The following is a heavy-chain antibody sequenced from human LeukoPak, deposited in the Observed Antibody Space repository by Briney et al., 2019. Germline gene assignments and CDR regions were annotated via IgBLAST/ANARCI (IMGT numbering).Heavy chain of an antibody. D-gene: IGHD3-3*01. CDR2: IYSGGST. CDR3: ARLEFRYFDY. CDR1: GFTVSSNS. J-gene: IGHJ4*02. V-gene: IGHV3-53*01. Sequence: GGSLRLSCAASGFTVSSNSMTWVRQAPGKGLERVSVIYSGGSTYSADSVKGRFTISRDNSKNTLYLQMNSLRAEDTAVYYCARLEFRYFDYWGQGTLVTVSS.